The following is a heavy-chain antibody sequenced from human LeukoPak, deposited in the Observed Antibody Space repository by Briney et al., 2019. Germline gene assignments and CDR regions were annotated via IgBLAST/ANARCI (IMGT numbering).Heavy chain of an antibody. J-gene: IGHJ4*02. CDR2: ISASGGSK. V-gene: IGHV3-23*01. Sequence: GGSLRLSCRASGFTFSSYAMSWVRQAPGTGLEWVSGISASGGSKYYADSVKGRFTISRDNSKNTLYLQMNSLRAEDTAVYYCAKDLSRRGYYFDYWGQGTLVTVSS. CDR3: AKDLSRRGYYFDY. CDR1: GFTFSSYA.